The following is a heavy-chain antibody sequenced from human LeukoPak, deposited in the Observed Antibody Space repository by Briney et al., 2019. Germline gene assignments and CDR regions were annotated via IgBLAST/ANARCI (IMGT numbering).Heavy chain of an antibody. CDR3: AKDPNPSGVTGVGYFDY. Sequence: SETLSLTCTVSGGSISSSYWSWIRQPPGKGLEWIGYIHYSGSTYYNPSLKSRVTISVDTSKNQFSLKLSSVTAADTAVYYCAKDPNPSGVTGVGYFDYWGQGTLVTVSS. J-gene: IGHJ4*02. V-gene: IGHV4-59*12. CDR1: GGSISSSY. CDR2: IHYSGST. D-gene: IGHD2-15*01.